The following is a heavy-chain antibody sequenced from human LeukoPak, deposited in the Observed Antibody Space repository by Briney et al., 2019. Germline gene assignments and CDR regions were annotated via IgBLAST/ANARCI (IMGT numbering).Heavy chain of an antibody. D-gene: IGHD3-22*01. J-gene: IGHJ4*02. V-gene: IGHV4-4*07. CDR1: GGSISNYY. CDR2: IDTSGSP. CDR3: ARARGDYYDSSGYYSAFDY. Sequence: NSSETLSLTCTVSGGSISNYYWSWIRQTAGKGLEWIGRIDTSGSPNYSPSHKSRVTMSIDTSESQFFLKMSSVTAADTAVYYCARARGDYYDSSGYYSAFDYWGQGTLVTVSS.